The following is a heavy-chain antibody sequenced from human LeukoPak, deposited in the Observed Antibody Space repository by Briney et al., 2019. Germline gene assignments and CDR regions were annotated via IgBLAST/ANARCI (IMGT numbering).Heavy chain of an antibody. CDR3: ARHTRSGYDYYYYYYMDV. J-gene: IGHJ6*03. V-gene: IGHV4-39*01. Sequence: SETLSLTCTVSGGSINSYYWGWIRQPPGKGLEWIGSIYYSGSTYYNPSLKSRVTISVDTSKNQFSLKLSSVTAADTAVYYCARHTRSGYDYYYYYYMDVWGKGTTVTVSS. CDR1: GGSINSYY. CDR2: IYYSGST. D-gene: IGHD5-12*01.